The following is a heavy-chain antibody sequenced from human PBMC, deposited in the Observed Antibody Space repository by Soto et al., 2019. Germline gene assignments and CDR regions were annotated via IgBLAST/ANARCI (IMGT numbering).Heavy chain of an antibody. J-gene: IGHJ6*02. CDR2: INAGNGNT. CDR3: ARGAYSSSWSSWYYYGMDV. V-gene: IGHV1-3*01. CDR1: GYTFTSYA. D-gene: IGHD6-13*01. Sequence: ASVKVSCKASGYTFTSYAMHWVRQAPGQRLEWMGWINAGNGNTKYSQKFQGRVTITRDTSASTAYMELSSLRSEDTAVYYCARGAYSSSWSSWYYYGMDVWGQGTTVTVSS.